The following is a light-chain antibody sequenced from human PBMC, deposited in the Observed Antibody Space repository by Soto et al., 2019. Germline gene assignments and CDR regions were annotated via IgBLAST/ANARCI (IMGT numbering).Light chain of an antibody. J-gene: IGLJ2*01. Sequence: QSALTQPASVSRSPGQSITISCTGTSSDVGSYHLVSWYQQHPGTAPKLMIYEVNKRPSGISNRFSGSKSGDTASLTISGLQAEDEADYYCCSYAGSTTFVLIGGGTKLTVL. CDR1: SSDVGSYHL. CDR3: CSYAGSTTFVL. V-gene: IGLV2-23*02. CDR2: EVN.